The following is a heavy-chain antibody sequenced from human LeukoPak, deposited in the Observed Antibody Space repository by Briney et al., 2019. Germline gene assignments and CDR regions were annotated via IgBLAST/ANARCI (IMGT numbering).Heavy chain of an antibody. CDR2: IYYSGST. CDR1: GGSISSYY. Sequence: SETLSLTCTVSGGSISSYYWSWIRQPPGKGLEWIGYIYYSGSTNYNPSLKSRVTISVDTSKNQFSLKLSSVTAADTAVYYCARTYAGYSSGHTLTLFDYWGQGTLATVSS. V-gene: IGHV4-59*01. D-gene: IGHD6-19*01. J-gene: IGHJ4*02. CDR3: ARTYAGYSSGHTLTLFDY.